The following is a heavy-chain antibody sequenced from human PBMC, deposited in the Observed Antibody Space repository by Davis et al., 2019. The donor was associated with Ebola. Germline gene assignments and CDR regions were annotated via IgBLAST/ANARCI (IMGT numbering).Heavy chain of an antibody. J-gene: IGHJ2*01. Sequence: MPSETLSLTCAVYGGSFSGYYWSWIRQPPGKGLEWIGEVNPSGSTNYSPSLRSRVTISVDTSKNQFSLKLTSVTAADTAVYYCARVVFVAGATPSWYFDLWGRGTLVTVSP. V-gene: IGHV4-34*01. D-gene: IGHD2-15*01. CDR1: GGSFSGYY. CDR2: VNPSGST. CDR3: ARVVFVAGATPSWYFDL.